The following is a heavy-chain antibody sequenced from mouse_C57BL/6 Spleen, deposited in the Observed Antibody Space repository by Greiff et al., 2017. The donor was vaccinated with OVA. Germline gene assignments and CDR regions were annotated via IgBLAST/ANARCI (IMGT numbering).Heavy chain of an antibody. CDR3: ASLNRGYYFDY. CDR1: GFTFTDYY. D-gene: IGHD1-3*01. J-gene: IGHJ2*01. V-gene: IGHV7-3*01. CDR2: IRNKANGYTT. Sequence: EVKLMESGGGLVQPGGSLSLSCAASGFTFTDYYMSWVRQPPGKALEWLGFIRNKANGYTTEYSASVKGRFTISRDNSQSILYLQMNALRAEDSATYYCASLNRGYYFDYWGQGTTLTVSS.